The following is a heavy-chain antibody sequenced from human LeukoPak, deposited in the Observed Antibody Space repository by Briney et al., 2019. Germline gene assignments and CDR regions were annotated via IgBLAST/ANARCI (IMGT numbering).Heavy chain of an antibody. Sequence: ASVKVSCKASGYTFTGYYMHWVRQAPGQGLEWMGIINPSGGSTSYAQKFQGRVTMTRDTSTSTVYMELSSLRSEDTAVYYCARAAPMVRGVAYFDYWGQGTLVTVSS. CDR1: GYTFTGYY. CDR2: INPSGGST. J-gene: IGHJ4*02. D-gene: IGHD3-10*01. V-gene: IGHV1-46*01. CDR3: ARAAPMVRGVAYFDY.